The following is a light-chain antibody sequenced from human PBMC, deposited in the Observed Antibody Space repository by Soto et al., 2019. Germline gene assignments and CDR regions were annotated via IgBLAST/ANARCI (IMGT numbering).Light chain of an antibody. CDR2: AAS. Sequence: DIQLTQSPSALSASVGDRDTITCRTSQGISHDLAWYQQKPGKVPKLLIYAASTLQSGVPSRFSGSGSGTDFTLTISGLHPEDFAAYYCQKYNTAPLTFGQGTRLEIK. CDR1: QGISHD. CDR3: QKYNTAPLT. J-gene: IGKJ5*01. V-gene: IGKV1-27*01.